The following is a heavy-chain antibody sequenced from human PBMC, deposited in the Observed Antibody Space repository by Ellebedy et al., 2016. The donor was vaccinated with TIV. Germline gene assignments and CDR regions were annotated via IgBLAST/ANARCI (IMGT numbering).Heavy chain of an antibody. V-gene: IGHV4-4*02. CDR1: GGSISSSNW. CDR3: ARVNKSDDAFDI. CDR2: IYHSGST. Sequence: SETLSLXXAVSGGSISSSNWWSWVRQPPGKGLEWIGEIYHSGSTNYNPSLKSRVTISVDKSKNQFSLKLSSVTAADTAVYYCARVNKSDDAFDIWGQGTMVTVSS. J-gene: IGHJ3*02.